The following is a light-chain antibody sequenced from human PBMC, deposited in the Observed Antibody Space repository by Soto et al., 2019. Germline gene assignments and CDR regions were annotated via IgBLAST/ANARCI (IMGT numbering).Light chain of an antibody. CDR2: DVS. J-gene: IGKJ1*01. V-gene: IGKV1-5*01. CDR1: QSISSW. Sequence: DIQMTQSPSTLSASVGDRVTITCRASQSISSWLAWYQQKPGKAPKLLIYDVSSLESGVPSRFSGSGSGTEFTLTISSLQPDDFATYYCQQYNNWPPWTFGQGTKVEIK. CDR3: QQYNNWPPWT.